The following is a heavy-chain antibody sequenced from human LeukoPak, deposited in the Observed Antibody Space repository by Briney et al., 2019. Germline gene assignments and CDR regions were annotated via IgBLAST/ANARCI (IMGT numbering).Heavy chain of an antibody. CDR1: GGSISSYY. V-gene: IGHV4-59*08. CDR3: AGFARDGYTYGMDV. J-gene: IGHJ6*02. D-gene: IGHD5-24*01. Sequence: PSETLSFTCTVSGGSISSYYWSWSRQPPGKGLEWIGYIYYSGSTNYNPSLKSRVTISVDTSKNQFSLKLSSVTAADTAVYYCAGFARDGYTYGMDVWGQGTTVTVSS. CDR2: IYYSGST.